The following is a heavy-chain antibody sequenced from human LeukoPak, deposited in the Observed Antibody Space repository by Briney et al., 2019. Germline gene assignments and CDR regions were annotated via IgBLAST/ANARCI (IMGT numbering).Heavy chain of an antibody. CDR2: IHSGGTT. V-gene: IGHV3-66*01. CDR1: GFTISNNY. J-gene: IGHJ4*02. Sequence: GGSLRLSCAASGFTISNNYMSWVRQAPGRGPEWVSVIHSGGTTHYADSVKGRFTISRDNSNNTLFPQMDSLRADDTAVYHCTKDPGYGLGIDFGDFWGQGIPVTVSS. CDR3: TKDPGYGLGIDFGDF. D-gene: IGHD3-10*01.